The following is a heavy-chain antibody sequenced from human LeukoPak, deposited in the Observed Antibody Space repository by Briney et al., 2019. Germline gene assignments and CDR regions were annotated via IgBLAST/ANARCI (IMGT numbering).Heavy chain of an antibody. CDR1: GFTFSNAW. V-gene: IGHV3-15*01. Sequence: GGSLRLSCAASGFTFSNAWMSWVRQAPGQGLEWVGRIKSKTDGGTTDYAAPVTGRFTISRDDSKNTLYVQMNGLRTEDTAVYYCTTGARSHGYLFDRWGQGTLVTVSS. J-gene: IGHJ4*02. D-gene: IGHD5-18*01. CDR2: IKSKTDGGTT. CDR3: TTGARSHGYLFDR.